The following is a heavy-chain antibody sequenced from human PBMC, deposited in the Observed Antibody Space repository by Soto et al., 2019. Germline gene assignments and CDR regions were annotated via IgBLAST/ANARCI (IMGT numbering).Heavy chain of an antibody. CDR3: VRNNQRARWFDP. D-gene: IGHD1-20*01. V-gene: IGHV1-8*01. CDR1: GYTFPRYD. CDR2: MNPNSGNT. J-gene: IGHJ5*02. Sequence: APVKVSCKASGYTFPRYDINWGRQATGQGLEWMGWMNPNSGNTGYAQKFQGRVTMTRNTSISTAYMELSSLTSDDTAVYYCVRNNQRARWFDPWGQGTLVTVSS.